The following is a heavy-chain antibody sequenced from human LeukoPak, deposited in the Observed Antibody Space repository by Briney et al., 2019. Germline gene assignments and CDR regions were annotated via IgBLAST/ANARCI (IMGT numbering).Heavy chain of an antibody. V-gene: IGHV3-21*01. CDR2: ISSSSRYI. D-gene: IGHD2-15*01. Sequence: GGSLRLSCVASGFTFSSYSMNWVRQAPGKGLEWVSFISSSSRYIYYADSMKGRLTISRDNAENSLYLEMNSLRVEDTAVYYCARVDAVVVAATLGYYYGMDVWGQGTTVTVSS. J-gene: IGHJ6*02. CDR1: GFTFSSYS. CDR3: ARVDAVVVAATLGYYYGMDV.